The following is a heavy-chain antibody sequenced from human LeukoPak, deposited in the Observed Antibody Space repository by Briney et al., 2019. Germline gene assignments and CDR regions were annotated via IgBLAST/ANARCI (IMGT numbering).Heavy chain of an antibody. J-gene: IGHJ4*02. CDR2: INSDGSST. Sequence: PGGSLRLSCAASGFTFSDYYMSWIRQAPGKGLVWVSRINSDGSSTSYADSVKGRFTISRDNAKNTLYLQMNSLRAEDTAVYYCARPSKRYSGSYPYFDYWGQGTLVTVSS. CDR1: GFTFSDYY. D-gene: IGHD1-26*01. V-gene: IGHV3-74*01. CDR3: ARPSKRYSGSYPYFDY.